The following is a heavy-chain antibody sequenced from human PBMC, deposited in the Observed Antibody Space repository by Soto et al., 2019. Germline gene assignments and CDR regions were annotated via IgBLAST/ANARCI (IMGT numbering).Heavy chain of an antibody. D-gene: IGHD5-18*01. CDR1: GGSISSGNYY. CDR2: IFYSGST. Sequence: PSETLSLTCTVSGGSISSGNYYWSWIRQHPGKGLEWIGYIFYSGSTYYNPSLKSRVTISVDTSKNQFSLKLSSVTAADTAVYYCARATGMAPFDYWGQGTLVTVSS. V-gene: IGHV4-31*03. CDR3: ARATGMAPFDY. J-gene: IGHJ4*02.